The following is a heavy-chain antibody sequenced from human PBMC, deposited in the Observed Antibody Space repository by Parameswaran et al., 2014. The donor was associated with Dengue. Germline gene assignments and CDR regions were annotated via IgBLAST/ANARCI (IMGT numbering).Heavy chain of an antibody. CDR2: IYYSGST. Sequence: ASETLSLTCTVSGGSISSYYWSWIRQPPGKGLEWIGYIYYSGSTNYNPSLKSRVTISVDTSKNQFSLKLSSVTAADTAVYYCARDQVGYSYGYGMDVWGQGTTVTVSS. J-gene: IGHJ6*02. D-gene: IGHD5-18*01. CDR1: GGSISSYY. V-gene: IGHV4-59*01. CDR3: ARDQVGYSYGYGMDV.